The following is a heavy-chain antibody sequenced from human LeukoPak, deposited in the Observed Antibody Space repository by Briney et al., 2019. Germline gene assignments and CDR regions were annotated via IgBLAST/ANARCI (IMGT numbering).Heavy chain of an antibody. CDR2: IYYSGST. D-gene: IGHD6-6*01. CDR1: GGSISSYY. Sequence: PSETLSLTCTVSGGSISSYYWSWIRQPPGKGLEWIGYIYYSGSTNYNPSLKSRVTISVDTSKNQFSLKLSSVTAADTAVYYCARVVYSSSRYYYYYMDVWGKGTTVTVSS. CDR3: ARVVYSSSRYYYYYMDV. V-gene: IGHV4-59*08. J-gene: IGHJ6*03.